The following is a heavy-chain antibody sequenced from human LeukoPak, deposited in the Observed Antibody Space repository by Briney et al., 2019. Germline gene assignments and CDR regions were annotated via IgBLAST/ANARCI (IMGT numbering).Heavy chain of an antibody. J-gene: IGHJ5*02. V-gene: IGHV4-4*07. D-gene: IGHD4-11*01. CDR2: IYTSGST. CDR1: GGSISSYY. CDR3: ARDIDYSNYRWFDP. Sequence: PSETLSLTCTVSGGSISSYYWSWIRQPAGKGLEWIGRIYTSGSTNYNPSLKSRVTMSVDTSKSQFSLKLSSVTAADTAVYYCARDIDYSNYRWFDPWGQGTLVTVSS.